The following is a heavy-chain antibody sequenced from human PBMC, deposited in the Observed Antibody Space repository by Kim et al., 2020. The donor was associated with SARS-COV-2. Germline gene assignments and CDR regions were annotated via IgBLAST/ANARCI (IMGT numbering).Heavy chain of an antibody. CDR2: IRSKAYGGTT. D-gene: IGHD6-19*01. J-gene: IGHJ4*02. Sequence: GGSLRLSCTASGFTFGDYAMSWFRQAPGKGLEWVGFIRSKAYGGTTEYAASVKGRFTISRDDSKSIAYLQMNSLKTEDTAVYYCTRDLVLLSVAEGYWGQGTLVTVSS. CDR1: GFTFGDYA. V-gene: IGHV3-49*03. CDR3: TRDLVLLSVAEGY.